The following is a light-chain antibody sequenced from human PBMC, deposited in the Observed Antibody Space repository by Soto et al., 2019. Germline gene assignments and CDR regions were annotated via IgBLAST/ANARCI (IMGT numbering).Light chain of an antibody. V-gene: IGLV2-14*01. CDR1: TSDVGGYNY. Sequence: QSVRTQPASVSGSPGQSIAISCTGTTSDVGGYNYVSWYQQHPGKVPKLLIHEVSNRPSGVSNRFSGSKSGNTASLTISGLQAEDEADYYCLSKTSTISYVFGTGTKV. J-gene: IGLJ1*01. CDR3: LSKTSTISYV. CDR2: EVS.